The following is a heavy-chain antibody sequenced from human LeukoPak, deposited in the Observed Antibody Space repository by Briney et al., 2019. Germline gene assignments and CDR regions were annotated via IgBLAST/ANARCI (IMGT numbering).Heavy chain of an antibody. Sequence: RPGGSLRLSCAASGFTFSTFAMIWVRQPPGKGLEWVSSIFPSGGEIHYADSVRGRFTISRDNSKSTLSLQMNSLRAEDTAIYYCATYRQVLLPFESWGQGTLATVSS. CDR2: IFPSGGEI. J-gene: IGHJ4*02. CDR3: ATYRQVLLPFES. V-gene: IGHV3-23*01. CDR1: GFTFSTFA. D-gene: IGHD2-8*02.